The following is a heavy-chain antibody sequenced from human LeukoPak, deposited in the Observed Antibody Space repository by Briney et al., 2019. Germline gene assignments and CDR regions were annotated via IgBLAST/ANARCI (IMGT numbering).Heavy chain of an antibody. D-gene: IGHD6-19*01. CDR2: IKEDGSSQ. J-gene: IGHJ4*02. V-gene: IGHV3-7*03. Sequence: GGSLRLSCVASGFTFSHSWMTWVRQAPGKGLEWVGHIKEDGSSQNYADSVKGRFTISRDNAKSSLHLQMNGLRAEDTAMYYCVEDSGWFHFDSWGQGTLVTVSS. CDR3: VEDSGWFHFDS. CDR1: GFTFSHSW.